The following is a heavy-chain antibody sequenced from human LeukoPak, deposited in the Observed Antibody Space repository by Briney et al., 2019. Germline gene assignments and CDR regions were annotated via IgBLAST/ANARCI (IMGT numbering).Heavy chain of an antibody. Sequence: ASVKVSCKASGGTFSSYAISWVRQAPGQGLEWMGGIIPIFGTANYAQKFQRRVTITTDESTSTAYMELSSLRSEDTAVYYCARVSPVGWSGYWNAFDIWGQGTMVTVSS. CDR3: ARVSPVGWSGYWNAFDI. CDR2: IIPIFGTA. J-gene: IGHJ3*02. CDR1: GGTFSSYA. V-gene: IGHV1-69*05. D-gene: IGHD3-3*01.